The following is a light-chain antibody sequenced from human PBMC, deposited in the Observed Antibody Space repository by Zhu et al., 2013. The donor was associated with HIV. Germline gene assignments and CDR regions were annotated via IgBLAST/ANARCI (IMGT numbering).Light chain of an antibody. Sequence: EIVLTQSPATLSLSPGERATLSCRASQSVSDYLAWYQQKPGQAPRLLIYAASERASGIPARFRGSGSGTDFTLTISSLEPEDFAVYYCQQYNNWPPITFGQGTRLEIQ. CDR3: QQYNNWPPIT. CDR2: AAS. V-gene: IGKV3-11*01. J-gene: IGKJ5*01. CDR1: QSVSDY.